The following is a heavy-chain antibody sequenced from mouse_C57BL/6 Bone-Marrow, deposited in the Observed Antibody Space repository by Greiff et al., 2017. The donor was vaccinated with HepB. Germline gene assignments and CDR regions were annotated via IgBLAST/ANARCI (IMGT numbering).Heavy chain of an antibody. Sequence: EVQLVESGGGLVKPGGSLKLSCAASGFTFSSYTMSWVRQTPEKRLEWVGNISGGGGNTYYPDSVKGRFTISRDNAKNTLYLQMSSLRSEDTALYYCARNYSGSSWAYWGQGTLVTVSA. CDR1: GFTFSSYT. CDR3: ARNYSGSSWAY. CDR2: ISGGGGNT. D-gene: IGHD1-1*01. J-gene: IGHJ3*01. V-gene: IGHV5-9*01.